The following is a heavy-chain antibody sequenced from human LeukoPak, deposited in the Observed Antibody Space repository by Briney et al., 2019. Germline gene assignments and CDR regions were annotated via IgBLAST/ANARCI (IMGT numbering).Heavy chain of an antibody. CDR2: IVVGSGNT. D-gene: IGHD3-3*01. J-gene: IGHJ3*02. CDR3: AADSTGYDFWSGSQGAFDI. Sequence: VKVSCKASGFTFTSSAVQWVRQARGQRLEWIGWIVVGSGNTNYAQKFQERVTITRDMSTSTAYMELSSLRSEDTAVYYCAADSTGYDFWSGSQGAFDIWGQGTMVTVSS. V-gene: IGHV1-58*01. CDR1: GFTFTSSA.